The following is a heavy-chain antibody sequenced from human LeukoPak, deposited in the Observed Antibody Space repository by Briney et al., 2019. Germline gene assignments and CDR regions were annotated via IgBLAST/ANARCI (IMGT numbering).Heavy chain of an antibody. CDR1: GGSISSSNW. D-gene: IGHD2-2*01. CDR2: IYHSGST. Sequence: SGTLSLTCAVSGGSISSSNWWSWVRQPPVKGLEWIGEIYHSGSTNYNPSLKSRVTISVDTSKNQFSLKLSSVTAADTAVYYCAREVVPAAIGVWWFDPWGQGTLVTVSS. J-gene: IGHJ5*02. V-gene: IGHV4-4*02. CDR3: AREVVPAAIGVWWFDP.